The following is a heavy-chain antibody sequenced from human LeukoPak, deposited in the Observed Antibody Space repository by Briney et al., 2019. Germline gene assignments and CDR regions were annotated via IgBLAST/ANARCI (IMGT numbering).Heavy chain of an antibody. CDR2: ISSSSDTR. V-gene: IGHV3-48*02. Sequence: GGSLRLSCAASGFTFSSYAMNWVRQAPGKGLEWVSYISSSSDTRYYADSVKGRFTISRDNAKNSLYLQMNSLRDEDTAVYYCTRDAGSDYVYWYFDLWGRGTLVTVSS. CDR1: GFTFSSYA. D-gene: IGHD3-22*01. CDR3: TRDAGSDYVYWYFDL. J-gene: IGHJ2*01.